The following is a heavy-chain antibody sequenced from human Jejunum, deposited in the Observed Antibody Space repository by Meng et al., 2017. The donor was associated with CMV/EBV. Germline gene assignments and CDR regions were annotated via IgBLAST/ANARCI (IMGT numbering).Heavy chain of an antibody. CDR1: GFPFSSFA. D-gene: IGHD5-18*01. CDR2: IRGSDDKT. Sequence: ASGFPFSSFAMPWVRQAPGKGLEWVSTIRGSDDKTYYSDSVRGRFTISRDNSKNTLYLQMNSLRAEDTAVYYCAKSLVDTTMDLDYWGQGMLVTVSS. J-gene: IGHJ4*02. V-gene: IGHV3-23*01. CDR3: AKSLVDTTMDLDY.